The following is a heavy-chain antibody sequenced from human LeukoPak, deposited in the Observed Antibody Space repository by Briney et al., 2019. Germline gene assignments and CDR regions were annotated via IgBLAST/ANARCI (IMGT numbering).Heavy chain of an antibody. CDR2: IYYSGST. V-gene: IGHV4-59*01. Sequence: SESLSLTCTVSGGSISSYYWSWIRQPPGKGLEWIGYIYYSGSTNYNPSLKSRVTISVDTSKNQFSLKLSSVTAADTAVYYCARGGYYYGSGSLNWFDPLGQGTLVTVSS. CDR3: ARGGYYYGSGSLNWFDP. D-gene: IGHD3-10*01. CDR1: GGSISSYY. J-gene: IGHJ5*02.